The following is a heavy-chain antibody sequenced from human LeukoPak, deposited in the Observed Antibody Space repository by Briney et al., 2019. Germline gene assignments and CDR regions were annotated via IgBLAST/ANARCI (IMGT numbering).Heavy chain of an antibody. J-gene: IGHJ4*02. CDR2: FDPEDGET. CDR1: GYTLTELS. CDR3: ARGGLVQNVLRYFDWLGPNDY. Sequence: ASVKVSCKVSGYTLTELSMHWVRQAPGKGLEWMGGFDPEDGETIYAQKFQGRVTMTEDTSTDTAYMELSSLRSEDTAVYYCARGGLVQNVLRYFDWLGPNDYWGQGTLVTVSS. D-gene: IGHD3-9*01. V-gene: IGHV1-24*01.